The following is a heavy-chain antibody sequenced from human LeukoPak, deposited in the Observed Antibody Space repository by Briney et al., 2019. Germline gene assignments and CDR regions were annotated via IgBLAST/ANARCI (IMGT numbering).Heavy chain of an antibody. J-gene: IGHJ4*02. V-gene: IGHV3-30*04. CDR1: GFTFSSYA. CDR2: ISYDGSNK. Sequence: GGSLRLSCAASGFTFSSYAMHWVRQAPGKGLEWVAVISYDGSNKYYADSVKGRFTISRDNSKNTLYLQMNSLRAEDTAVYYCARGESSSWYLFDYWGQGTLVTVSS. CDR3: ARGESSSWYLFDY. D-gene: IGHD6-13*01.